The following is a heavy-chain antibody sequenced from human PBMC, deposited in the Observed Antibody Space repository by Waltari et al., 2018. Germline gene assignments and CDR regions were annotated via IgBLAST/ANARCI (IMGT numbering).Heavy chain of an antibody. CDR2: INHSGST. V-gene: IGHV4-34*01. Sequence: QVQLQQWGAGLLKPSETLSLTCAVYGGSFSGYYWSWIRQPPGKGLEWIGEINHSGSTNYHPSLKSRVTISVDTSKNQFSLKLSSVTAADTAVYYCARLRDDYGDFRYYYYGMDVWGQGTTVTVSS. J-gene: IGHJ6*02. D-gene: IGHD4-17*01. CDR3: ARLRDDYGDFRYYYYGMDV. CDR1: GGSFSGYY.